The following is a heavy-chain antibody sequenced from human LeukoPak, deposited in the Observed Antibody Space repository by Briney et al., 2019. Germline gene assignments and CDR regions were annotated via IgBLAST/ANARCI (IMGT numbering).Heavy chain of an antibody. CDR2: IGPHSSST. D-gene: IGHD2/OR15-2a*01. Sequence: ASVKVSCKYSGFTPTEYYIHWVRQAPGQERGWMGYIGPHSSSTSSPQEFEGRVTMTRDTSMSTAYMELTRLTSDDTAVYYCAREGNGLLSQDFDYWGPGTLVTVSS. CDR1: GFTPTEYY. CDR3: AREGNGLLSQDFDY. J-gene: IGHJ4*02. V-gene: IGHV1-2*02.